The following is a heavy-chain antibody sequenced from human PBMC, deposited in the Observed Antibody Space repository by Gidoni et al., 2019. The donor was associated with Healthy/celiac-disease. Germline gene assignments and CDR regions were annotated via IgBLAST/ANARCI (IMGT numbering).Heavy chain of an antibody. CDR3: ARGRERYCSSTSCSRSAFDI. J-gene: IGHJ3*02. Sequence: QVQLQQWGAGLLKPSATLSLTCAVYGGSFSGYYWRWIRQPPGKGLEWFGEINHSGSTNYNPSLKTRVTISVDTSKNQFSLKLSSVTAADTAVYYCARGRERYCSSTSCSRSAFDIWGQGTMVTVSS. CDR2: INHSGST. V-gene: IGHV4-34*01. CDR1: GGSFSGYY. D-gene: IGHD2-2*01.